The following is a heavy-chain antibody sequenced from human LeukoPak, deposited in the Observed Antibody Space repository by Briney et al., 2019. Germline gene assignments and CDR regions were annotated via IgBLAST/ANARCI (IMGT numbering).Heavy chain of an antibody. Sequence: PSETLSLTCAVYGGSFSGYYWSWIRQPPGKGLEWIGEINHSGSTNYNPSLKSRVTISVDTSKNQFSLKLSSVTASDTAVYYCARGGYYYGSGSFYYYYYMDVWGKGTTVTVSS. CDR3: ARGGYYYGSGSFYYYYYMDV. D-gene: IGHD3-10*01. J-gene: IGHJ6*03. CDR2: INHSGST. CDR1: GGSFSGYY. V-gene: IGHV4-34*01.